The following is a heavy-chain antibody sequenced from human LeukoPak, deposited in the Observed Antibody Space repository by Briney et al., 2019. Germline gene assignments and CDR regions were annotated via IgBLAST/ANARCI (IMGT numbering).Heavy chain of an antibody. CDR2: INTYNEET. V-gene: IGHV1-18*01. Sequence: ASVKVSCKASGYTFANYGIGWVRQAPGQGLEWMGWINTYNEETDYAQKFQGRVTMTTDSSTNTAHMELRSLRSDDTAMNYCVRVGQQLILWFDPWGQGTLVTVSS. J-gene: IGHJ5*02. D-gene: IGHD6-13*01. CDR1: GYTFANYG. CDR3: VRVGQQLILWFDP.